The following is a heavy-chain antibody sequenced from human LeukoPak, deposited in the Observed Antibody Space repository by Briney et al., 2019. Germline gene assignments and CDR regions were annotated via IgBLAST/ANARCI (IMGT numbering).Heavy chain of an antibody. D-gene: IGHD3-3*01. J-gene: IGHJ4*02. V-gene: IGHV3-15*07. Sequence: GGSLRLSCAASGFTFSNAWMNWVRQAPGKGLEWVGRIKSKTDGGTTDYAAPVKGRFTISRDDSKNTLYLQMNSLKTEDTAVYYCTTLEYYDFWSGYYTHVVDYWGQGTLVTVSS. CDR3: TTLEYYDFWSGYYTHVVDY. CDR1: GFTFSNAW. CDR2: IKSKTDGGTT.